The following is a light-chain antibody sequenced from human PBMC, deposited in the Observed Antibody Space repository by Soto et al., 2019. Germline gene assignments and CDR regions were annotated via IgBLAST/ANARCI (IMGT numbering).Light chain of an antibody. J-gene: IGKJ1*01. CDR1: QTVGNS. CDR3: QQYYNWPRT. CDR2: GAS. V-gene: IGKV3-15*01. Sequence: EIVISKSPVTLSVSPGAGATLSCRAGQTVGNSLAWYQQKPGQAPRLLIYGASSRATGIPATFSGSGSETQFTLTISSLQSEDFAVYYCQQYYNWPRTFGQGTKVDIK.